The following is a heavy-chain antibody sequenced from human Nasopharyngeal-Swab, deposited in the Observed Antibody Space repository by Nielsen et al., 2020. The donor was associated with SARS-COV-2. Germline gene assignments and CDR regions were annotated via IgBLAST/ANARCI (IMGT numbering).Heavy chain of an antibody. CDR1: GYTLTELS. CDR2: FDPEDGET. V-gene: IGHV1-24*01. CDR3: ATGAVVAATGWFDP. J-gene: IGHJ5*02. Sequence: ASVKVSCKVSGYTLTELSMHWVRQAPGKGLEWMGGFDPEDGETIYAQKFQGRVTMTEDTSTDTAYMELSSLRPEDTAVYYCATGAVVAATGWFDPWGQGTLVTVSS. D-gene: IGHD2-15*01.